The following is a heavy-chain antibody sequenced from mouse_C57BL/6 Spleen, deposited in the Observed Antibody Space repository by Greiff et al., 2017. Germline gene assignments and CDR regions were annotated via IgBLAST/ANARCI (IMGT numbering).Heavy chain of an antibody. CDR3: AKEDWDENYAMDY. CDR2: IWRGGST. CDR1: GFSLTSYG. V-gene: IGHV2-5*01. Sequence: VQLVESGPGLVQPSQSLSITCTVSGFSLTSYGVHWVRQSPGKGLEWLGVIWRGGSTDYNAAFMSRLSITKDNSKSQVFFKMNSLQADDTAIYYCAKEDWDENYAMDYWGQGTSVTVSS. D-gene: IGHD4-1*01. J-gene: IGHJ4*01.